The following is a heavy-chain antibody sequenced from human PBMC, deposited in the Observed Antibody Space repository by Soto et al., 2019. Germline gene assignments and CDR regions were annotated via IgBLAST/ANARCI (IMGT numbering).Heavy chain of an antibody. CDR2: INAGNGNT. CDR1: GYTFTSYA. CDR3: ARETTYYDFWSGYSAINWFDP. V-gene: IGHV1-3*01. D-gene: IGHD3-3*01. Sequence: ASVKVSCKASGYTFTSYAMHWVRQAPGQRLEWMGWINAGNGNTKYSQKFQGRVTITRDTSASTAYMELSSLRSEDTAVYYCARETTYYDFWSGYSAINWFDPWSQGTLVTVSS. J-gene: IGHJ5*02.